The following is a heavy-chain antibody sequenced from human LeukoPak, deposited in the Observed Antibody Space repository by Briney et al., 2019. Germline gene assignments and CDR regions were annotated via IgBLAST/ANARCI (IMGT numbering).Heavy chain of an antibody. CDR2: ISYDGSNK. Sequence: GGSLRLSCAASGFTLRIYGMDWVRQAPGKGLEWVAVISYDGSNKYYADSVKGRFTISRDNSKNTLYLQMNSLRAEDTAVYYCAKVLADDYDSRGYIDYWGQGTLVTVSS. V-gene: IGHV3-30*18. D-gene: IGHD3-22*01. CDR3: AKVLADDYDSRGYIDY. J-gene: IGHJ4*02. CDR1: GFTLRIYG.